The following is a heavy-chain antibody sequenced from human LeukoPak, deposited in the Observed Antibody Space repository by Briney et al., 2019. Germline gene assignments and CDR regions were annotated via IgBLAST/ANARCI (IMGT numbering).Heavy chain of an antibody. D-gene: IGHD3-10*01. CDR2: MSSSGSTI. CDR1: GFSFSDDY. Sequence: TGGSLRLSCEGSGFSFSDDYMSWLRQVPGKGLEWVSYMSSSGSTIFHADSVKGRFNISRDNAKKSLYLQMNSLRVEDTAVYYCARALGPIEYWGRGTLVTVSS. J-gene: IGHJ4*02. CDR3: ARALGPIEY. V-gene: IGHV3-11*04.